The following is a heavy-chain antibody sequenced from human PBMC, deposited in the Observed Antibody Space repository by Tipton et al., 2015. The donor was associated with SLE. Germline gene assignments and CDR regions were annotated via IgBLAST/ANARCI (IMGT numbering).Heavy chain of an antibody. CDR2: INHSGST. Sequence: TLSLTCAVYGGSFSGYYWSWIRQPPGKGLEWIGEINHSGSTNYNASLKSRVTISVDTSKNQFSLKLSSVTAADTAVYYCARDGQWLVFDYWGQGTLVTVSS. CDR3: ARDGQWLVFDY. D-gene: IGHD6-19*01. V-gene: IGHV4-34*01. J-gene: IGHJ4*02. CDR1: GGSFSGYY.